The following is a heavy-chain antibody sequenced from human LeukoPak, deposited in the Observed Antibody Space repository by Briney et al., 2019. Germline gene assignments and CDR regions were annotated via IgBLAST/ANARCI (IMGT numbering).Heavy chain of an antibody. J-gene: IGHJ4*02. CDR3: ATLDYPGYCSSTSCYFRY. Sequence: ASVKISCKVSGYTFTDYYMHWVQQAPGKGLEWMGLVDPEDGETIYAEKLQGRVTITADTSTDTAYMELSSLRSEDTAVYYCATLDYPGYCSSTSCYFRYWGQGTLVTVSS. V-gene: IGHV1-69-2*01. CDR2: VDPEDGET. D-gene: IGHD2-2*01. CDR1: GYTFTDYY.